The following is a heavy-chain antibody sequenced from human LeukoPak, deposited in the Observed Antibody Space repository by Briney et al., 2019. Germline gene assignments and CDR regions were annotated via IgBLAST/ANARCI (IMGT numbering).Heavy chain of an antibody. D-gene: IGHD3-10*01. J-gene: IGHJ4*02. CDR3: ARAGSHWHYVY. CDR1: GFTFSGFS. CDR2: IKQDGNER. V-gene: IGHV3-7*01. Sequence: GGSLRLSCAASGFTFSGFSMSWVRQSPTKGLEWVANIKQDGNERYYVDSVKGRFTISRDNAKNSLSLQMNNLRVEDTAVYYCARAGSHWHYVYWGQGTVVTVSS.